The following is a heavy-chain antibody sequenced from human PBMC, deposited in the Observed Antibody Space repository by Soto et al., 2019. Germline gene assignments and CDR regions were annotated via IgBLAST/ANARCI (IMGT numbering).Heavy chain of an antibody. V-gene: IGHV4-59*01. Sequence: SETLSLTCTVSGGSISSYYWSWIRQPPGKGLEWIGYIYYSGSTNYNPSLKSRVTISVDTSKNQFSLKLSSVTAADTAVYYCARDQQKGSGWYDIFFDYWGQGTLVTVSS. D-gene: IGHD6-19*01. CDR2: IYYSGST. CDR1: GGSISSYY. J-gene: IGHJ4*02. CDR3: ARDQQKGSGWYDIFFDY.